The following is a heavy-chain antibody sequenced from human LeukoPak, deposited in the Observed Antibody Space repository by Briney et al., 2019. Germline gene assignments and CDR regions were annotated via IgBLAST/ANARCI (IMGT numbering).Heavy chain of an antibody. J-gene: IGHJ5*02. CDR2: IYYSGTT. CDR3: ASRPGNYTLSWFDP. Sequence: PLETLSDTSTVSGGSFSNYNWNWIRQPPGKGLEWIGYIYYSGTTNYNPSLKSRVTISVDTSKNQFSLKLSSVTAADTAVYYCASRPGNYTLSWFDPWGQGTLVTVSS. CDR1: GGSFSNYN. D-gene: IGHD3-3*01. V-gene: IGHV4-59*08.